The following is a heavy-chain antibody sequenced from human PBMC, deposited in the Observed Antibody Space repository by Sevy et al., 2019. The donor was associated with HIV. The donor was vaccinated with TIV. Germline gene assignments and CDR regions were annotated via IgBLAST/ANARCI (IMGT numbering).Heavy chain of an antibody. Sequence: GGSLRLSCAASEFTFSSYWMSWVRQAPGKGLEWVANIKQDGSEKYYVDSVKGRFTISRDNAKNTLYLQMNSLRAEDTAVYYCARSGGSYDYGMDVWGQGTTVTVSS. CDR1: EFTFSSYW. J-gene: IGHJ6*02. V-gene: IGHV3-7*01. CDR2: IKQDGSEK. D-gene: IGHD1-26*01. CDR3: ARSGGSYDYGMDV.